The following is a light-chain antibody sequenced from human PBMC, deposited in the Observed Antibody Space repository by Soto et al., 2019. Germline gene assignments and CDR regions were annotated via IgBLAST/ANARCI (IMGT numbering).Light chain of an antibody. J-gene: IGKJ1*01. Sequence: DIQMTQSPSTLSASVGGRVTITCRASQSISSWLAWYQQKPGKAPKLLIYDASSLQSGVPSRFRGSGSGTEFTLTISSLQPDDFATYYCQQYDSYPWTFGQGTKVDIK. V-gene: IGKV1-5*01. CDR3: QQYDSYPWT. CDR1: QSISSW. CDR2: DAS.